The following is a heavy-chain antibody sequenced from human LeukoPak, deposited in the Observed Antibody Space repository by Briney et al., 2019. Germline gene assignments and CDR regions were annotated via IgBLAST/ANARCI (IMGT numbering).Heavy chain of an antibody. CDR1: GFTFSTYW. Sequence: GGPLRLSCVASGFTFSTYWMTWVRQAPGKGLEWVANIKPDGGEKYFVDSVKGRFTISRDNAKNSLYLQMNSLRAGDTAVYYCVRGSSGTVIRGVAWAWFDPWGQGTLVTVSS. CDR3: VRGSSGTVIRGVAWAWFDP. J-gene: IGHJ5*02. V-gene: IGHV3-7*05. D-gene: IGHD3-10*01. CDR2: IKPDGGEK.